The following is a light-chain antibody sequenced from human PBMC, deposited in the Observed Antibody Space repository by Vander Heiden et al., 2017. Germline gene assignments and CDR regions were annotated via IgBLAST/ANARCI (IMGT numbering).Light chain of an antibody. CDR2: AAS. CDR3: QQSYSTPLT. V-gene: IGKV1-39*01. Sequence: DIQITQSQSSLSASVGDRVTITCRARQSISSYLNWYQQKPGKAPKLLIYAASSLQSGVPSRFSGSGSGTDFTLTISRLQPEDFATYYCQQSYSTPLTFGPGTKVDIK. CDR1: QSISSY. J-gene: IGKJ3*01.